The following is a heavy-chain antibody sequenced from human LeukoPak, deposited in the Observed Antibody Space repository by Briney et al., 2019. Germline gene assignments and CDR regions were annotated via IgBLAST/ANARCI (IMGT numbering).Heavy chain of an antibody. Sequence: ASVKVSCKTSGYTFTGYYIHWVRQAPGQGLERMGWINPNSGGTNYAQNLQGTVTMTRDTSTSTAYMELSSLRSDDTAVYYCARRLGTGTTLGYWGQGTLVTVSS. CDR1: GYTFTGYY. D-gene: IGHD1-1*01. J-gene: IGHJ4*02. V-gene: IGHV1-2*02. CDR2: INPNSGGT. CDR3: ARRLGTGTTLGY.